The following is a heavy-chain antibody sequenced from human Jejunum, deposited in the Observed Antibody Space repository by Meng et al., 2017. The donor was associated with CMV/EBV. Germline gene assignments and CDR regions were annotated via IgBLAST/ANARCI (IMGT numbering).Heavy chain of an antibody. CDR2: INPAGSVR. Sequence: SGFTLGSYWMSWVRQAPGKGLEWVATINPAGSVRHYLDSVKGRFTISRDSGKNSLYLQMNSLRAEDTAVFYCARDQAGTPMGWFDSWGQGTLVTVSS. J-gene: IGHJ5*01. V-gene: IGHV3-7*01. D-gene: IGHD3-10*01. CDR1: GFTLGSYW. CDR3: ARDQAGTPMGWFDS.